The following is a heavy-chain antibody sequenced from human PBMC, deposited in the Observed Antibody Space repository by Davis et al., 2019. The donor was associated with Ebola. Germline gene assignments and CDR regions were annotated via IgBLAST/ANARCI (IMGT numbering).Heavy chain of an antibody. CDR2: ISSSGSTI. J-gene: IGHJ4*02. D-gene: IGHD1-26*01. Sequence: GESLKISCAASGFTFSDYYMSWIRQAPGKGLELVSYISSSGSTIYYADSVKGRFTISRDNAKNSLYLQMNSLRAEDTAVYYCARGGGFGSHQAFDYWGQGTLVTVSS. CDR3: ARGGGFGSHQAFDY. CDR1: GFTFSDYY. V-gene: IGHV3-11*01.